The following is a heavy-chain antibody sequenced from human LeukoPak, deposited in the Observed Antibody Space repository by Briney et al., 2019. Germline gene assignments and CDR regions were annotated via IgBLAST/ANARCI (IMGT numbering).Heavy chain of an antibody. Sequence: GGSLKLSCTASGFTFSSYAMSWVRQAPGKGLEWVSAIGGGGDDTYYADSVKGRFTISRDNSKNTLYLQMNSLRVEDTAIYYCVKEMGSVDTAMVSLSRLGYWGQGTLVTVST. J-gene: IGHJ4*02. CDR3: VKEMGSVDTAMVSLSRLGY. CDR1: GFTFSSYA. D-gene: IGHD5-18*01. CDR2: IGGGGDDT. V-gene: IGHV3-23*01.